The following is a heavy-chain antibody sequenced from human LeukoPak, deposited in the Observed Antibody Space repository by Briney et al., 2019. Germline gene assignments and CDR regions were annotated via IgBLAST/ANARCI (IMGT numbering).Heavy chain of an antibody. V-gene: IGHV3-7*01. Sequence: GGSLTLSCAVSGFTSSTAWLTWVRQAPGKGLEWVADMRQDGSDKYYVDSVKGRFFISGDIAKNSVSLHMNRLSVEDTAVYYCVAYKFLLSWYAFDFWGRGTMVTVSS. CDR2: MRQDGSDK. D-gene: IGHD6-13*01. J-gene: IGHJ3*01. CDR1: GFTSSTAW. CDR3: VAYKFLLSWYAFDF.